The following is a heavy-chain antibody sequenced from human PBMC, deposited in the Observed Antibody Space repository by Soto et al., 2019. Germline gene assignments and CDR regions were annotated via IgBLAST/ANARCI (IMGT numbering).Heavy chain of an antibody. D-gene: IGHD6-19*01. CDR1: GFRFSIYS. J-gene: IGHJ4*02. CDR2: ITSDTKTI. Sequence: EVQLVESGGNLVQPGGSLRLSCAASGFRFSIYSMSWVRQAPGKGLEWSAYITSDTKTIKYADSVKGRFTISRDNGKNSVYLHMNSLRDEDTAVYYCARSVEGHFDYWGQGTVVTVSA. V-gene: IGHV3-48*02. CDR3: ARSVEGHFDY.